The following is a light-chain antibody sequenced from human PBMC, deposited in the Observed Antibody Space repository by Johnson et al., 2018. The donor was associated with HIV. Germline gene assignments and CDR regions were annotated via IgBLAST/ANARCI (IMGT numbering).Light chain of an antibody. V-gene: IGLV1-51*01. J-gene: IGLJ1*01. Sequence: QSVLTQPPSVSAAPGQKVTISCSGSSSNIGNNYVSWYQQLPVTAPKLLIYENNKRPSGIPDRFSASKSGASATLAITGLQTGDEADYFCGTWDSSLSAHYGFGTGTKLTVL. CDR1: SSNIGNNY. CDR3: GTWDSSLSAHYG. CDR2: ENN.